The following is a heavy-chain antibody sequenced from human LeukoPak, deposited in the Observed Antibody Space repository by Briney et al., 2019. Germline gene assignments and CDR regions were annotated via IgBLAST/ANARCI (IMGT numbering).Heavy chain of an antibody. CDR3: VHRGPVWFGDFLH. J-gene: IGHJ4*02. V-gene: IGHV2-5*08. Sequence: TLSLTCTVSGGSISSGGYYWSWIRQPPGKALEWLALIYWDDDKRYSPSLKSRLTITKDTSKNQVVLTMTKMDPVDTATYYCVHRGPVWFGDFLHWGQGTLVTVSS. CDR1: GGSISSGGYY. D-gene: IGHD3-10*01. CDR2: IYWDDDK.